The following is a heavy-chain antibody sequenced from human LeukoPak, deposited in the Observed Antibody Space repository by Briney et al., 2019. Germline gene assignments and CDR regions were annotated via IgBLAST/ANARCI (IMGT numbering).Heavy chain of an antibody. J-gene: IGHJ4*02. CDR2: ISSSSSYI. CDR3: ARALPLGYCSSTSCYDLDY. V-gene: IGHV3-21*01. D-gene: IGHD2-2*01. Sequence: GGSLRLSCAASGFTFSSYSMNWVRQAAGKGLEWVSSISSSSSYIYYADSVKGRFTISRDNAKNSLYLQMNSLRAEDTAVYYCARALPLGYCSSTSCYDLDYWGQGTPVTVSS. CDR1: GFTFSSYS.